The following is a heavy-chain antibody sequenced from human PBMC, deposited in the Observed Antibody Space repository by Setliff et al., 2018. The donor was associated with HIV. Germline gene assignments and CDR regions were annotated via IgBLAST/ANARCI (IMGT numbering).Heavy chain of an antibody. CDR1: GFAFSGFW. D-gene: IGHD4-17*01. CDR3: ARDEQATVVTDYYYYMDV. V-gene: IGHV3-7*01. Sequence: GGSLRLSCAASGFAFSGFWMSWARQAPGEGLQWVANIDQDGNKKYYVGSVKGRFTISRDNARNSLYLQMNSLRAEDTAIYYCARDEQATVVTDYYYYMDVWGKGTTVTVSS. J-gene: IGHJ6*03. CDR2: IDQDGNKK.